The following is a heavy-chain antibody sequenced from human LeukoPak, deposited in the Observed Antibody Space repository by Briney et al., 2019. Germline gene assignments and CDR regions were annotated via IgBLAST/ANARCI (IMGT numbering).Heavy chain of an antibody. CDR1: RFTSDEYG. D-gene: IGHD3-9*01. Sequence: PGGSLRLSCAASRFTSDEYGMSWVRQTAGKGLEWVSGINWNGRSIGYADSVKGRFTVSRDNAKSSLYLQMNSLRAEDTAVYYCAKTPYYDILTGYYMGYWGQGTLVTVSS. V-gene: IGHV3-20*04. CDR2: INWNGRSI. J-gene: IGHJ4*02. CDR3: AKTPYYDILTGYYMGY.